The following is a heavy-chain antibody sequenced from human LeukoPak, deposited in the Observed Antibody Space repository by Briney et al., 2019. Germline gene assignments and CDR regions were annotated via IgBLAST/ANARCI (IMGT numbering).Heavy chain of an antibody. D-gene: IGHD3-22*01. CDR1: GGSISSSSYY. J-gene: IGHJ4*02. V-gene: IGHV4-39*01. Sequence: SETLSLTCSVSGGSISSSSYYWGWIRQPPGKGLEWIGSVYYSGRTYDNPSLKSRVTVSVDTSKSQFSLKLSSVTAADTAVYYCARLLYDRSGYYYFDYWGQGTLVTVSS. CDR3: ARLLYDRSGYYYFDY. CDR2: VYYSGRT.